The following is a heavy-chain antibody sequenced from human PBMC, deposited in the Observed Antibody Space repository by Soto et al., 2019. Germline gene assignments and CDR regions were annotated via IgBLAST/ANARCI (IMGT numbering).Heavy chain of an antibody. D-gene: IGHD2-21*01. CDR3: AKSLVVIDWFDH. V-gene: IGHV3-23*01. CDR2: IGGSGGST. Sequence: EVQLLESGGGLVQPGGSLRLSCAASGFTFSSCAMTWVRQAPGKGLEWVSAIGGSGGSTYYADSVKGRFTISRDNSKNTLYLQMNSLIAEDTAVYYCAKSLVVIDWFDHWGQGTLVTVSS. J-gene: IGHJ5*02. CDR1: GFTFSSCA.